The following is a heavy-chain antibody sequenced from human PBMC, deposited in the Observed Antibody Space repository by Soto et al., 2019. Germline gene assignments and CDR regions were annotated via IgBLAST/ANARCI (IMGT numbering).Heavy chain of an antibody. CDR2: IDYSGST. V-gene: IGHV4-39*01. CDR1: GGSISSSGYY. Sequence: PSETLSLTCTVSGGSISSSGYYWGWIRQPPGKGLQWIGSIDYSGSTYYYPSLKSRLTISLDTSKTRFSLKLSSVTAADTAVYYCARHNHGMDVWGQGTTVTVSS. J-gene: IGHJ6*02. CDR3: ARHNHGMDV.